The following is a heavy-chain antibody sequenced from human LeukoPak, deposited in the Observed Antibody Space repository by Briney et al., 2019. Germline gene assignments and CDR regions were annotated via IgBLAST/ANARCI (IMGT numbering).Heavy chain of an antibody. CDR2: ISYDGSNE. Sequence: GGSLRLSCAASGFTLGSYGMHWVRQAPGKGLEWVASISYDGSNEYYGDSVKGRFSVSRDNSKNTLYLHMNSLRAEDTAVYYCAKEREMATRYYFDYWGQGTLVTVSS. D-gene: IGHD5-24*01. J-gene: IGHJ4*02. CDR3: AKEREMATRYYFDY. V-gene: IGHV3-30*18. CDR1: GFTLGSYG.